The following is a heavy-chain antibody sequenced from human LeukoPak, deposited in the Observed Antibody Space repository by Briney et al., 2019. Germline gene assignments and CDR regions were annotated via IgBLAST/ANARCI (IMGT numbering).Heavy chain of an antibody. CDR1: GFTFSSYA. CDR3: AKIAAAGTDY. D-gene: IGHD6-13*01. J-gene: IGHJ4*02. CDR2: ISYDGSNK. V-gene: IGHV3-30*18. Sequence: GGSLRLSCAASGFTFSSYAMSWVRQAPGKGLEWVAVISYDGSNKYYADSVRGRFTISRDNSKNTLYLQMNSLRAEDTAVYYCAKIAAAGTDYWGQGTLVTVSS.